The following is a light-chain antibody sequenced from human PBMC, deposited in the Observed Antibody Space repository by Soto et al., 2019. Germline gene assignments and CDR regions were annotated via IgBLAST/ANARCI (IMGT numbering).Light chain of an antibody. CDR1: SSDIGGYNY. CDR3: CSYAGSSSYV. J-gene: IGLJ1*01. Sequence: QSVLTQPRSVSVSPGQSVTISCTGTSSDIGGYNYVSWYQQHPGKAPKLMIYTVTKRPSGVPDRFSGSKSDNTASLTISGLQADDEADYYCCSYAGSSSYVFGTGTKVT. V-gene: IGLV2-11*01. CDR2: TVT.